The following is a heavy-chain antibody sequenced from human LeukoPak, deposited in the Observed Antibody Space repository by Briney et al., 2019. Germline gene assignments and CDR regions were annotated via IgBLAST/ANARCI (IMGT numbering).Heavy chain of an antibody. J-gene: IGHJ3*02. CDR2: IYHSGST. CDR1: GGSISSGGYS. Sequence: SETLSLTCAVSGGSISSGGYSWSWIRQPPGKGLEWIGYIYHSGSTYYNPSLKSRVTISVDRSKNQFSLKLSSVTAADTAVYYCARSRGLLRAFDIWGQGTMVTVSS. CDR3: ARSRGLLRAFDI. V-gene: IGHV4-30-2*01.